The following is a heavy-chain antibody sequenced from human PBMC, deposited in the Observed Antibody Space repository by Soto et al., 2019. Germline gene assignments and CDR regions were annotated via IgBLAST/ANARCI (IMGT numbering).Heavy chain of an antibody. CDR1: GGTFSSYA. J-gene: IGHJ6*02. V-gene: IGHV1-69*01. CDR3: AREVSIAARAGYYYYGMDG. CDR2: IIPIFGTA. D-gene: IGHD6-6*01. Sequence: QVQLVQSGAEVKKPGSSVKVSCKASGGTFSSYAISWVRQAPGQGLEWMGGIIPIFGTANYAQKFQGRVTITADESTSTAYMELSSLRSEDTAVYYCAREVSIAARAGYYYYGMDGWGQGTTVTVSS.